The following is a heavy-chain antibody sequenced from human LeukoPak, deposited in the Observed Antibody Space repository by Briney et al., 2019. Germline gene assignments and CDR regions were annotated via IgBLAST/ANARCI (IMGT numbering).Heavy chain of an antibody. J-gene: IGHJ3*02. CDR2: ISRSGSTI. Sequence: GGSLRLSFAASGFTFSDYYISWIRQAPGKGLGWVSYISRSGSTIYYAYSVKGRFTISRDNAKNSLYLQMNSLRAEDTAVYYCARDRATMTLGGEYAFDIWGQGTMVTVSS. CDR3: ARDRATMTLGGEYAFDI. CDR1: GFTFSDYY. V-gene: IGHV3-11*01. D-gene: IGHD3-22*01.